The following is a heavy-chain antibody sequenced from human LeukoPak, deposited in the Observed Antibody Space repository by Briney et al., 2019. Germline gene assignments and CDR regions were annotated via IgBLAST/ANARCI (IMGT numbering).Heavy chain of an antibody. CDR2: IYHIGST. D-gene: IGHD3-10*01. J-gene: IGHJ6*02. V-gene: IGHV4-59*01. CDR1: GGSISSYY. CDR3: AGELWKPPYYYGMDV. Sequence: SETLSLTCTISGGSISSYYWTWIRQPPGKGLEWIGYIYHIGSTNYSPSLKSRVTISLDTSKNQFSLRLRSVTAADTAVYYCAGELWKPPYYYGMDVWGRGTTVTVSS.